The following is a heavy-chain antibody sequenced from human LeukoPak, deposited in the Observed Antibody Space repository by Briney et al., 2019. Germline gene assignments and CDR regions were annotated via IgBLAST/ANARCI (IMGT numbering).Heavy chain of an antibody. D-gene: IGHD1-1*01. CDR3: AREDTTLDAFDI. V-gene: IGHV3-21*01. Sequence: GGSLRLSCGASGFTFSSYSMNWVRQAPGKGLEWVSSISSSSSYIYYADSVKGRFTISRDNAKNSLYLQMNSLRAEDTAVYYCAREDTTLDAFDIWGQGTMVTVSS. J-gene: IGHJ3*02. CDR2: ISSSSSYI. CDR1: GFTFSSYS.